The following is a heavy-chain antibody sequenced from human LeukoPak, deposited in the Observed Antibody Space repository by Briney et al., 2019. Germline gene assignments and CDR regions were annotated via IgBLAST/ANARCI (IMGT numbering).Heavy chain of an antibody. V-gene: IGHV3-23*01. CDR3: ANYRKPQGLDY. CDR1: RFAFSTYA. CDR2: ISSNGADT. D-gene: IGHD1-14*01. Sequence: TGGSLRLSCAVSRFAFSTYAMTWVRQAPEQGLEYVSTISSNGADTYYAGSVKGRFTISRDNSKNTLYLQMTSLRVEDTAVYYCANYRKPQGLDYWGQGTLVTVSS. J-gene: IGHJ4*02.